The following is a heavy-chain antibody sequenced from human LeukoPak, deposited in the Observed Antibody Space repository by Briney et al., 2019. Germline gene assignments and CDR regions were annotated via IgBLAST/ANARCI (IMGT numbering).Heavy chain of an antibody. CDR3: ARRVGGTPDY. CDR2: IDDDGGST. Sequence: GGSLRLSCAASGFTFSTDVMTWVCQAPGKGLEWVSAIDDDGGSTDYADSVRGRFTISRDNSKNTLFLQMNRLRADDTALYYCARRVGGTPDYWGRGTLVTVSS. D-gene: IGHD6-19*01. J-gene: IGHJ4*02. CDR1: GFTFSTDV. V-gene: IGHV3-23*01.